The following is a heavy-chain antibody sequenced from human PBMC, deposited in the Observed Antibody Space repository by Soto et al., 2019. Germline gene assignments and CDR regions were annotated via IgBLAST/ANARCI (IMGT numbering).Heavy chain of an antibody. CDR3: ARSGAGSGWL. CDR1: GGSVTSGRYY. Sequence: QVQLQESGPGLVKPSEPLSLTCTVSGGSVTSGRYYWSWSRQPPGKGLEWIGYIYYTGRTSYSSYLKSRVTISVDTPENQFSLKLSSVTAADTAKYYCARSGAGSGWLGGQGTQVTVSS. D-gene: IGHD6-19*01. V-gene: IGHV4-61*01. CDR2: IYYTGRT. J-gene: IGHJ4*02.